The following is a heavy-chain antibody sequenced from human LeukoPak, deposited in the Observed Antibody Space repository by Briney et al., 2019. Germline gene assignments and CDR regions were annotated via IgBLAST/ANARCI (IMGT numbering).Heavy chain of an antibody. J-gene: IGHJ4*02. CDR3: ARDGSSLMITFGGVIVGTFDY. D-gene: IGHD3-16*02. CDR1: GFTFSSYW. V-gene: IGHV3-7*01. CDR2: IKQDGSEK. Sequence: GGPLRLSCAASGFTFSSYWMSWVRQAPGKGLEWVANIKQDGSEKYYVDSVKGRFTISRDNAKNSLYLQMNSLRAEDTAMYYCARDGSSLMITFGGVIVGTFDYWGQGTLVTVSS.